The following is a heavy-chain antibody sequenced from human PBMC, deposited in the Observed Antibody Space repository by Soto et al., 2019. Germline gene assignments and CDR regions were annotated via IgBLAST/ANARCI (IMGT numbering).Heavy chain of an antibody. V-gene: IGHV4-59*08. D-gene: IGHD4-17*01. CDR2: IYYSGST. CDR1: YGCSGSYD. J-gene: IGHJ6*03. CDR3: ASGVRLRWNQPYFYYMDV. Sequence: GSLSLTWSVFYGCSGSYDGSWIRPTLRHPLEWIGYIYYSGSTNYNPSLKSRITISVDTSKNQFSLKLSSVTAADTAVYYCASGVRLRWNQPYFYYMDVWGKGTTVTVSS.